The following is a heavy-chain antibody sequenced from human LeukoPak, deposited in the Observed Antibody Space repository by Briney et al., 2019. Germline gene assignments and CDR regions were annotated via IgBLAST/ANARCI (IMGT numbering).Heavy chain of an antibody. CDR2: IYYSGST. CDR3: ARREGLLFDY. Sequence: SETPSLTCTVSGGSISSSSYYWGWIRQPPGKGLEWIGSIYYSGSTYYNPSLKSRVTISVDTSKNQFSLKLSSVTAADTAVYYCARREGLLFDYWGQGTLVTVSS. D-gene: IGHD2-21*02. CDR1: GGSISSSSYY. J-gene: IGHJ4*02. V-gene: IGHV4-39*01.